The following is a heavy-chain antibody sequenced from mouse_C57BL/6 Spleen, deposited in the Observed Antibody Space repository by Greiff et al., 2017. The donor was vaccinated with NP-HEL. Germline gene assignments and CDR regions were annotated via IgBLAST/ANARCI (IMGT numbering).Heavy chain of an antibody. CDR1: GYTFTDHT. CDR3: ARWGDYDVGGFDY. D-gene: IGHD2-4*01. J-gene: IGHJ2*01. V-gene: IGHV1-78*01. Sequence: VKLMESDAELVKPGASVKISCKVSGYTFTDHTIHWMKQRPEQGLEWIGYIYPSDGSTKYNEKFKGKATLTADKSSSTAYLQLNILTSEYSAFYFCARWGDYDVGGFDYWGQGTTLTVSS. CDR2: IYPSDGST.